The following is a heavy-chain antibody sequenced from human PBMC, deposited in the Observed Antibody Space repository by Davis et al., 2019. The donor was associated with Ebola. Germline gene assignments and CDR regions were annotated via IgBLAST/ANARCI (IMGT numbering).Heavy chain of an antibody. V-gene: IGHV1-45*02. D-gene: IGHD3-22*01. CDR1: GYTFIDYD. CDR2: ITPYNGNT. J-gene: IGHJ3*01. Sequence: AASVKVSCKASGYTFIDYDINWVRQATGQGLEWMGWITPYNGNTNYAQKFQDRVSITRDGSLTVYMELSSLTSEDTAMYYCTRSPLDDFDTTFEVWGQGTMVTVSS. CDR3: TRSPLDDFDTTFEV.